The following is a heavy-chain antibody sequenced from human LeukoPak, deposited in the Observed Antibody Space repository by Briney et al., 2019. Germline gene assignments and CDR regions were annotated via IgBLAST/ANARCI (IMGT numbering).Heavy chain of an antibody. CDR1: NYLIRDGYY. CDR2: IYYSGST. CDR3: ARAPKYYDFWSGQDV. Sequence: SETLSLTCSVSNYLIRDGYYWSWIRQPPGKGLEWIGYIYYSGSTNYNPSLKSRVTISVDTSKNQFSLKLSSVTAADTAVYYCARAPKYYDFWSGQDVWGKGTTVTVSS. V-gene: IGHV4-61*08. J-gene: IGHJ6*04. D-gene: IGHD3-3*01.